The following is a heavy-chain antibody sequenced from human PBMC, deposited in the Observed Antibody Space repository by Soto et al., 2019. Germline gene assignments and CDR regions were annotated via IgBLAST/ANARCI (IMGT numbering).Heavy chain of an antibody. J-gene: IGHJ2*01. V-gene: IGHV1-69*06. CDR3: ARDRRDQTISGIVGYFDL. D-gene: IGHD3-3*01. Sequence: QVQLVQSGAEVKKPGSSVKVSCKPSGGSFSSHAVSWVRQAPGQGLEWVGGIVPIFGTKNYAEKFQSRVTITADKSTSTVYMDLSSLKSEDTAVYFCARDRRDQTISGIVGYFDLWGRGTLVSVSS. CDR1: GGSFSSHA. CDR2: IVPIFGTK.